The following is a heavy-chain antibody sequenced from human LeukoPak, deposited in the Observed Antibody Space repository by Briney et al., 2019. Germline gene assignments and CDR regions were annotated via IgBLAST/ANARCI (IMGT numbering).Heavy chain of an antibody. J-gene: IGHJ4*02. CDR1: GYTFTAYY. D-gene: IGHD3-10*01. Sequence: RASVKVSCRASGYTFTAYYMHWVRQAPGQGLEWMGWINPSSGGTNYAQKFQGRVIMTRDTSISTAHMELSRLRSDDTAVYYCASPSNYGSGSQLNYWGQGTLVTVSS. CDR3: ASPSNYGSGSQLNY. V-gene: IGHV1-2*02. CDR2: INPSSGGT.